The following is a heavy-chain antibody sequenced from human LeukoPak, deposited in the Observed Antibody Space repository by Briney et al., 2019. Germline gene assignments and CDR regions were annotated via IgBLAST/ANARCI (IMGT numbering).Heavy chain of an antibody. J-gene: IGHJ5*02. CDR3: ARDALASSSWYRYNWFDP. D-gene: IGHD6-13*01. Sequence: SETLSLTCTVSGGSISSYYWSRIRQPPGKGLEWIGYIYYSGSTNYIPSLKSRVTISVDTSKNQFSLKLSSVTAADTAVYYCARDALASSSWYRYNWFDPWGQGTLVTVSS. CDR1: GGSISSYY. CDR2: IYYSGST. V-gene: IGHV4-59*01.